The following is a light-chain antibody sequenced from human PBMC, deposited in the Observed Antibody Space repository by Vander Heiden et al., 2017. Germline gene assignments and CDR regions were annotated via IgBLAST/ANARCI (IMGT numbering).Light chain of an antibody. CDR1: QSISSY. J-gene: IGKJ2*01. Sequence: DIQMTQSPSSLSASVGDRVNITCRASQSISSYLNWYQQKLGKAPKLLIYAASSLQSGVPSRFSGSGSGTDFTLTISSLQPEDFATYYCQQSYSTPYTFGQGTKLEIK. V-gene: IGKV1-39*01. CDR2: AAS. CDR3: QQSYSTPYT.